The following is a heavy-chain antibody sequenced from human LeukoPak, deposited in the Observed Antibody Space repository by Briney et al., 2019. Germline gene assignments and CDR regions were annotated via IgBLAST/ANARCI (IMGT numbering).Heavy chain of an antibody. D-gene: IGHD4-11*01. CDR3: AKKGVRVTVTHFDY. CDR2: IRASGENT. V-gene: IGHV3-23*01. CDR1: GFTFSNFA. J-gene: IGHJ4*02. Sequence: GGSLRLSCAASGFTFSNFAMTWVRQAPGKGLEWVSAIRASGENTFYVDSVKGRFAISRDNSKNTLYLQMNSLRAEDTAVYYCAKKGVRVTVTHFDYWGQGTLVTVSS.